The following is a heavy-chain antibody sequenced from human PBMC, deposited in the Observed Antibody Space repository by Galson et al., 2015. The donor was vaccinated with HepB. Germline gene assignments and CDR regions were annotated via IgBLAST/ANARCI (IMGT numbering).Heavy chain of an antibody. V-gene: IGHV3-53*04. CDR2: LYAGGNT. D-gene: IGHD3-10*01. CDR3: ARSSWRGGTNTD. CDR1: GFNVSRHY. Sequence: SLRLSCAASGFNVSRHYMTWVRQAPGKGLEWVSVLYAGGNTYYADSVKGRFTISRHNSKNNFYLQMNSLRTNDTAVYYCARSSWRGGTNTDWGQGTLVTVSS. J-gene: IGHJ4*02.